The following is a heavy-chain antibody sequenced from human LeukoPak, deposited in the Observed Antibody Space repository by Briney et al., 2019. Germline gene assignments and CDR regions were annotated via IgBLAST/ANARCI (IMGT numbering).Heavy chain of an antibody. CDR3: ARDYGDYGAPTHMYNWFDP. Sequence: GGSLRLSCAASGFTFSSYWMSWVRQAPGKGLEWVANIKQDGSEKYYVDSVKGRFTIPRDNAKNSLYLQMNSLRAEDTAVYYCARDYGDYGAPTHMYNWFDPWGQGTLVTVSS. CDR1: GFTFSSYW. D-gene: IGHD4-17*01. V-gene: IGHV3-7*01. J-gene: IGHJ5*02. CDR2: IKQDGSEK.